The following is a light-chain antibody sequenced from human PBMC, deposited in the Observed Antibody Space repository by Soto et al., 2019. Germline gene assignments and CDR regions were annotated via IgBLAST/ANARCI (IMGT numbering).Light chain of an antibody. J-gene: IGLJ1*01. V-gene: IGLV2-11*01. CDR2: DVT. CDR1: RSDVGGYNY. CDR3: CSYAGSYTFV. Sequence: QSALTQPRSVSGSPGQSVTISCTGTRSDVGGYNYVSWYQQHPGKAPKLMIYDVTKRPSGVPDRFSGSKSGNTASLTISGLQAEDEAYYYCCSYAGSYTFVFGTGTKVTVL.